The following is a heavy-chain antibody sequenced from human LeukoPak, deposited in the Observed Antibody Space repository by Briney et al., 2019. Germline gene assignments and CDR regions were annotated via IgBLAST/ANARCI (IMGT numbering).Heavy chain of an antibody. Sequence: SETLSLTCTVSGGSISSYYWSWIRQPAGKGLEWIGRIYTSGSTTYNPSLKSRVTMSVDTSKNQFSLKLSSVTAADTAVYYCARVTGYMIEDYFDSWGQGTLVTVSS. CDR2: IYTSGST. CDR3: ARVTGYMIEDYFDS. D-gene: IGHD3-22*01. J-gene: IGHJ4*02. V-gene: IGHV4-4*07. CDR1: GGSISSYY.